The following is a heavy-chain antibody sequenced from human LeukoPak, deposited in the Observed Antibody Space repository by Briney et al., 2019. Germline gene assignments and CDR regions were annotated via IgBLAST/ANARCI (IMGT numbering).Heavy chain of an antibody. CDR2: IKSKTDGGTT. CDR3: TTDHHVLMVYAVNDAFDI. Sequence: PGGSLRLSCAASGFTFSNAWMSWVRQAPGKGVEGVGRIKSKTDGGTTDYAAPVKGRFTISRVDSKNTLYLQMNSLKTEDTAVHYCTTDHHVLMVYAVNDAFDIWGQGTMVTVSS. J-gene: IGHJ3*02. CDR1: GFTFSNAW. D-gene: IGHD2-8*01. V-gene: IGHV3-15*01.